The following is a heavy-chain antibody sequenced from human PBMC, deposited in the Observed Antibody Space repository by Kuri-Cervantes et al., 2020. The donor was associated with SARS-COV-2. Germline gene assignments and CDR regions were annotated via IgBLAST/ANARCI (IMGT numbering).Heavy chain of an antibody. CDR3: ARDVAVTTRGYMDV. CDR2: ISAYNGNT. CDR1: GYTFTSYG. Sequence: ASVKVSCKASGYTFTSYGISWVRRAPGQGLEWMGWISAYNGNTNYAQKLQGRVTMTTDTSTSTAYMELRSLRSDDTAVYYCARDVAVTTRGYMDVWGKGTTVTVSS. D-gene: IGHD4-11*01. J-gene: IGHJ6*03. V-gene: IGHV1-18*01.